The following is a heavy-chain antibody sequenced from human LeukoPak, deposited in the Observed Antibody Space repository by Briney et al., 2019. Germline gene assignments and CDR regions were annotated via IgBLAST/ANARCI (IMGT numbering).Heavy chain of an antibody. D-gene: IGHD3-3*01. CDR1: GYTFTSYG. CDR3: ARGRQHYDFWSGYLDY. V-gene: IGHV1-18*01. Sequence: ASVKVSCKASGYTFTSYGISRVRQAPGQGLEWMGWISAYNGNTNYAQKLQGRVTMTTDTSTSTAYMELRSLRSDDTAVYYCARGRQHYDFWSGYLDYWGQGTLVTVSS. CDR2: ISAYNGNT. J-gene: IGHJ4*02.